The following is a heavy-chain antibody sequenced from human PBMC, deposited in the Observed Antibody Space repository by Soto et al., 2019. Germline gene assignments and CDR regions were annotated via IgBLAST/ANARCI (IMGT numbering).Heavy chain of an antibody. Sequence: GASVKVSCKASGYSFTSYGISWVRQAPGQGLEWMGWISAYNDNTRYAQKFQGRVTMTTDTSTGTAYMEVRSLRSDDTAVYYCARDWYCSGGSCYDCFDPWGQGTLVTVSS. D-gene: IGHD2-15*01. CDR1: GYSFTSYG. J-gene: IGHJ5*02. CDR3: ARDWYCSGGSCYDCFDP. CDR2: ISAYNDNT. V-gene: IGHV1-18*01.